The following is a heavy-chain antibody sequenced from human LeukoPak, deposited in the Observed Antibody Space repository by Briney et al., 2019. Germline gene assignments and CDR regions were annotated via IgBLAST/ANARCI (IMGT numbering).Heavy chain of an antibody. Sequence: ASVKVSCKASGYTFTSYGMSWVRQAPGQGLEWMGWISGYNGNTNYAQKLQGRVRMTTDTSTSTVYMELRDLRSDDTAVYYCAREGLWFGDPEDYMDVWGKGTTVTVSS. J-gene: IGHJ6*03. D-gene: IGHD3-10*01. V-gene: IGHV1-18*01. CDR1: GYTFTSYG. CDR3: AREGLWFGDPEDYMDV. CDR2: ISGYNGNT.